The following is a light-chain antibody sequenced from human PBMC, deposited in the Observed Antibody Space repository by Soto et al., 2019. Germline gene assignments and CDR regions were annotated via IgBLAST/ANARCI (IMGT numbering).Light chain of an antibody. V-gene: IGLV2-14*01. CDR2: EVN. CDR3: SSYTSSSTLYV. J-gene: IGLJ1*01. CDR1: SSDVGGYTY. Sequence: QSVLTQPASVSGSPRQSITISCTGASSDVGGYTYVSWCQQHPGKAPKLMISEVNNRPSGVSNRFSGSKSGNTASLTISGPQAEDEADYYCSSYTSSSTLYVFGTGTKVTVL.